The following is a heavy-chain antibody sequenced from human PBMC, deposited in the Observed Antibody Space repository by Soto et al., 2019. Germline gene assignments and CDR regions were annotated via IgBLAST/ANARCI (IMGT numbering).Heavy chain of an antibody. D-gene: IGHD3-10*01. J-gene: IGHJ6*02. Sequence: SETLSLTCAVYGGSFSGYYWSWIRQPPGKGLEWIGEINHSGSTNYNPSLKSRVTISVDTSKNQFSLKLSSVTAADTAVYYCARATRGSMVRENYYYYGMDVWGQGTTVTVSS. CDR3: ARATRGSMVRENYYYYGMDV. V-gene: IGHV4-34*01. CDR1: GGSFSGYY. CDR2: INHSGST.